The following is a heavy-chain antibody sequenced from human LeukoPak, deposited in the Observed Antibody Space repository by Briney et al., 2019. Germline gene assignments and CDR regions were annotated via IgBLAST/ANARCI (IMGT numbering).Heavy chain of an antibody. CDR2: MNPNSGNT. J-gene: IGHJ5*02. D-gene: IGHD2-2*01. CDR1: GYTFTSYD. V-gene: IGHV1-8*03. Sequence: GASVKVSCKASGYTFTSYDINWVRQATGQGLEWMGWMNPNSGNTGYAQKFQGRVTIIRNTSISTAYMELSSLRSEDTAVYYCARGRPRCSSTSCLNWFDPWGQGTLVTVSS. CDR3: ARGRPRCSSTSCLNWFDP.